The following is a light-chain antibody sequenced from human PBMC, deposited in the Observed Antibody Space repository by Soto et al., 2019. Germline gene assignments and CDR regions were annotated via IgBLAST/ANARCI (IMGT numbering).Light chain of an antibody. Sequence: EIVFTQSPGTLSLSPGETATLSCRASQTVNSDYLAWFQQRPGQAPRLLIFATSRRATDIPDRFSGSGSGTDFTLAIRRLEPEDFAVYYCHQFGYSPRTLGQGTKVDIK. J-gene: IGKJ1*01. V-gene: IGKV3-20*01. CDR1: QTVNSDY. CDR3: HQFGYSPRT. CDR2: ATS.